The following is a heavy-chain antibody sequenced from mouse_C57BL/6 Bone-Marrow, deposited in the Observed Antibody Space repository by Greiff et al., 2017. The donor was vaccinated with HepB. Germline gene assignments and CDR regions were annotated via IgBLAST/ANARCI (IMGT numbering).Heavy chain of an antibody. CDR1: GYTFTSYW. J-gene: IGHJ4*01. D-gene: IGHD2-4*01. V-gene: IGHV1-55*01. CDR3: AREDYDGDYYAMDY. Sequence: QVQLQQPGAELVKPGASVKLSCKASGYTFTSYWMHWVKQRPGQGLEWIGDIYPGSGSTNYNEKFKSKATLTVDTSSSTAYMQLSSLTSEDSAVYYCAREDYDGDYYAMDYWGQGTSVTVSS. CDR2: IYPGSGST.